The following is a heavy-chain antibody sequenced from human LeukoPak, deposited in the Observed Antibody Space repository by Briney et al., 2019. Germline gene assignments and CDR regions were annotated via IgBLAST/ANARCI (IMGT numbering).Heavy chain of an antibody. Sequence: GGSLRLSCSASGFTFRNFAISWVRHAPGKGLEWVSSIGGRDTHYADSVKGRFTISRDDSRSTVDLQMSSLRAEDTAVYYCAKDGQSFNSMYDYFDSWGQGTLVTVSS. CDR1: GFTFRNFA. CDR3: AKDGQSFNSMYDYFDS. V-gene: IGHV3-23*01. CDR2: IGGRDT. J-gene: IGHJ4*02. D-gene: IGHD2-8*01.